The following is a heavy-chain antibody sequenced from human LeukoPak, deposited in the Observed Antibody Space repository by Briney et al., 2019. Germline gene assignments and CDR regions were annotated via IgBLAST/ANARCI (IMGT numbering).Heavy chain of an antibody. D-gene: IGHD3-10*01. V-gene: IGHV3-9*01. CDR1: GFTFDDYA. CDR3: AKVGSSGLYGPFDY. Sequence: GGSLRLSCAASGFTFDDYAMHWVRQAPGKGLEWVSGISWNSGIIGYGDSVKGRFTISRDNAKNSLYLQMNSLRNEDTALYYCAKVGSSGLYGPFDYWGQGTLVTVSS. J-gene: IGHJ4*02. CDR2: ISWNSGII.